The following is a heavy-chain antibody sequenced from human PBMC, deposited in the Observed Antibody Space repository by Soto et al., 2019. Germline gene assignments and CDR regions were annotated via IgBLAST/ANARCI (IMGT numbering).Heavy chain of an antibody. V-gene: IGHV4-34*01. CDR2: INHSGST. Sequence: SETLCLTCAVYGGSFSGYYWSWIRQPPGKGLEWIGEINHSGSTNYNPSLKSRVTISLDTSKNQFSLKLSSVTAADTAVYYCARGWGRIFDYWGQGTLVTAPQ. J-gene: IGHJ4*02. CDR3: ARGWGRIFDY. CDR1: GGSFSGYY. D-gene: IGHD7-27*01.